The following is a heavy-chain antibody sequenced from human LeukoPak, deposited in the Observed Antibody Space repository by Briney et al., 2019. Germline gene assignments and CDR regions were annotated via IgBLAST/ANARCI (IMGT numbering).Heavy chain of an antibody. CDR1: GGSISNYY. Sequence: ASETLSLTCTVSGGSISNYYWSWIRQPPGKGLEWIGYISYSGSTNYNPSLKSRATISLDTSKSQFSLNLSSVTAADTAVYYCARGVGATTSLLHWGQGTLVTVSS. V-gene: IGHV4-59*01. CDR2: ISYSGST. CDR3: ARGVGATTSLLH. J-gene: IGHJ4*02. D-gene: IGHD1-26*01.